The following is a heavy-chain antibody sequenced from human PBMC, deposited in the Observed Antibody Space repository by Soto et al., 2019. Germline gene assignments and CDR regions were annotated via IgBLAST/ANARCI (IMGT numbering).Heavy chain of an antibody. CDR3: TRFSVSRARAAAGTKSTYYFDY. CDR2: IRSKAYGGTT. Sequence: EVQLVESGGGLVKPGRSLRLSCTASGFTFGDYAMSWFRQAPGKGLEWVGFIRSKAYGGTTEYAASVKGRFTISRDDSKSIAYLQMNSLKTEDTAVYYCTRFSVSRARAAAGTKSTYYFDYWGQGTLVTVSS. J-gene: IGHJ4*02. D-gene: IGHD6-13*01. CDR1: GFTFGDYA. V-gene: IGHV3-49*05.